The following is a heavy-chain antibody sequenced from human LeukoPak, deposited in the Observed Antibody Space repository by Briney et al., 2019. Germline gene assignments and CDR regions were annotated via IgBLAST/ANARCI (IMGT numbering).Heavy chain of an antibody. CDR1: GFTFSSYV. CDR3: ARETTVIKKIDY. D-gene: IGHD4-17*01. V-gene: IGHV3-30*04. J-gene: IGHJ4*02. Sequence: GGSLRLSCAASGFTFSSYVMNWVRQAPGKGLEWVAVISYDGSNKYYADSVKGRFTISRDNAKNSLYLQMNSLRDEDTAIYYCARETTVIKKIDYWGQGTLVTVSS. CDR2: ISYDGSNK.